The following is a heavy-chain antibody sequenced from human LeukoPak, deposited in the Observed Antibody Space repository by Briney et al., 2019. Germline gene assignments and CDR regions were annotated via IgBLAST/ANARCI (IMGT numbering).Heavy chain of an antibody. Sequence: PGGPLRLSCAASGFTFSIYAMNWVRQAPGKGLEWVSAISFNGGSTYYADSVKGRFTISRDNSKNTLYLQMNSLRVEDTAVYYCAKSQPAAISWFDPWGQGTLVTVSS. D-gene: IGHD2-2*02. J-gene: IGHJ5*02. CDR2: ISFNGGST. CDR1: GFTFSIYA. CDR3: AKSQPAAISWFDP. V-gene: IGHV3-23*01.